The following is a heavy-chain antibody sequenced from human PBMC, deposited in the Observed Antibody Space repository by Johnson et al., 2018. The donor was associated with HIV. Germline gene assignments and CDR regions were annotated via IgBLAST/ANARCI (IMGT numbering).Heavy chain of an antibody. V-gene: IGHV3-13*01. D-gene: IGHD2-21*02. CDR3: ASCGGDCRDAFDI. Sequence: MLLVESGGGLVQPGGSLRLSCAASGFTFSSYDMHWVRQATGKGLEWVSAIGTAGDTYYPGSVKGRFTISRENAKNSLYLQMNSLRAEDTAVYYCASCGGDCRDAFDIWGQGTMVTVSS. CDR2: IGTAGDT. J-gene: IGHJ3*02. CDR1: GFTFSSYD.